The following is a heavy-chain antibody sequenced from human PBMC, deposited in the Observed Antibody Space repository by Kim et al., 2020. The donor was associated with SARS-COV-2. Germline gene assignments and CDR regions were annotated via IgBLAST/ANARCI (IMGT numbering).Heavy chain of an antibody. CDR3: ARESFGAMYG. CDR2: YI. J-gene: IGHJ4*02. Sequence: YIYYADSVKGRFTISRDNAKNSLYLQMNSLRAEDTAVYYCARESFGAMYGWGQGTLVTVSS. V-gene: IGHV3-21*01. D-gene: IGHD3-10*01.